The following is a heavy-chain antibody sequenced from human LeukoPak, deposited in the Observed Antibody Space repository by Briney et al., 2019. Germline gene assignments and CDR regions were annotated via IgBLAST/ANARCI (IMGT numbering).Heavy chain of an antibody. Sequence: ETLSLTCTVSGGSISSSSYYWGWIRQPPGKGLEWIGSIYYSGSTYYNPSLKSRVTISVDTSKNQFSLKLSSVTAADTAVYYCARFSTFRSLFDYWGQGTLVTVSS. D-gene: IGHD2/OR15-2a*01. CDR3: ARFSTFRSLFDY. CDR2: IYYSGST. CDR1: GGSISSSSYY. V-gene: IGHV4-39*07. J-gene: IGHJ4*02.